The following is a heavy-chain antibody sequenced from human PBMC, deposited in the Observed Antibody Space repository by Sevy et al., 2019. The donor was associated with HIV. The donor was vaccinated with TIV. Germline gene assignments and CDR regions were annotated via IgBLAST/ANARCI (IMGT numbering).Heavy chain of an antibody. Sequence: GGSLRLSCAASGFTFSSYGMHWVRQAPGKGLEWVSSISSSSSYIYYADSVKGRFNISRDNAKNSLYLQMNSLRAEDTAVYYCARNHSSGWYGGDAFDIWGQGTMVTVSS. CDR2: ISSSSSYI. CDR3: ARNHSSGWYGGDAFDI. CDR1: GFTFSSYG. J-gene: IGHJ3*02. V-gene: IGHV3-21*01. D-gene: IGHD6-19*01.